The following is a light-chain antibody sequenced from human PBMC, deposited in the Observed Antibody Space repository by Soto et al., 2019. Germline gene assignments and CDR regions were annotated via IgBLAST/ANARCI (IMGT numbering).Light chain of an antibody. CDR1: QSIGRF. J-gene: IGKJ2*01. Sequence: DIQMTQSPSSLSASVGDRVTISCRASQSIGRFLNWYQQKPGKAPKLLIYASSTLQGGVHSSFSGCGSGTDFTLTISSLQPDDVATYVCQQSYRTPYTFGQGTKLDIK. CDR3: QQSYRTPYT. CDR2: ASS. V-gene: IGKV1-39*01.